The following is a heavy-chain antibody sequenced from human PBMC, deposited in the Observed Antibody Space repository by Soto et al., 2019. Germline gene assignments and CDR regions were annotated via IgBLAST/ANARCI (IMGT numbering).Heavy chain of an antibody. CDR1: GGSISSSYW. Sequence: SETLSLTCAVSGGSISSSYWWSWVRQPPGKGLEWIGEIYHSGNTNYNPSLKSRVTISVDKSKNQFSLKLSSVTAADTAVYYCARRRITMIVVVFDAFYIWGQGTMVTVSS. CDR2: IYHSGNT. CDR3: ARRRITMIVVVFDAFYI. V-gene: IGHV4-4*02. J-gene: IGHJ3*02. D-gene: IGHD3-22*01.